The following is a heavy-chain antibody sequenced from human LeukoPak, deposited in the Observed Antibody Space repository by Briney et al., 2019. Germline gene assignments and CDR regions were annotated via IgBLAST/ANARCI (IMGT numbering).Heavy chain of an antibody. D-gene: IGHD3-10*01. CDR3: AKRGFGDFPPWFDP. CDR2: ISYDGSNK. V-gene: IGHV3-30*18. J-gene: IGHJ5*02. Sequence: GGSLRLSCAASGITFSSKGFHWVRHAPGKGLEWVAVISYDGSNKFYADSLMGRFTISRDDSKNTLYLQMNSLRVEDTAVYYWAKRGFGDFPPWFDPRGQGTLVTVSS. CDR1: GITFSSKG.